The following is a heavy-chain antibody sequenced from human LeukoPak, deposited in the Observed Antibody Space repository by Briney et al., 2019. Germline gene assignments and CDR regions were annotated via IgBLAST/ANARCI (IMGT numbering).Heavy chain of an antibody. J-gene: IGHJ5*02. Sequence: SETLSLTCTVSGGSISSSSYYWGWIRQPPGKGLEWIGSIYYSGSTYYNPSLKSRVTISVDTSKNQFSLKLSSVTAADTAVYYCARSLGLNGPKKLNWFDPWGQGTLVTVSS. D-gene: IGHD4/OR15-4a*01. CDR2: IYYSGST. V-gene: IGHV4-39*07. CDR3: ARSLGLNGPKKLNWFDP. CDR1: GGSISSSSYY.